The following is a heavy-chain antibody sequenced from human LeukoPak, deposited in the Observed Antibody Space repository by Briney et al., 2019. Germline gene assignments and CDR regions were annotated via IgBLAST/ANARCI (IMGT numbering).Heavy chain of an antibody. J-gene: IGHJ5*02. D-gene: IGHD3-22*01. V-gene: IGHV4-34*01. CDR1: GGSFSGYY. Sequence: SETLSLTCAVYGGSFSGYYWSWIRQPPGKGLEWIGEINHSGSTNYNPSLKSRVTISVDTSKNQFSLKLSSVTAADTAVYYCARAGYYDSSGYFYYNWFDPWGQGTLVTVSS. CDR3: ARAGYYDSSGYFYYNWFDP. CDR2: INHSGST.